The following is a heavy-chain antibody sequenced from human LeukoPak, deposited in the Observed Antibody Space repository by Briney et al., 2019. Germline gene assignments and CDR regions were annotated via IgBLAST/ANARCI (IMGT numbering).Heavy chain of an antibody. CDR3: ARAFRGYSGYVNYYYYYMDV. CDR1: GFSFSTYW. Sequence: PGGSLRLSCAASGFSFSTYWMSWVRQAPGKGLEWVANIKPDGSEKYYVDSVEGRFSISRDNAKNSLYLQMNSLRAEDTAVYYCARAFRGYSGYVNYYYYYMDVWGKGTTVTVSS. V-gene: IGHV3-7*01. J-gene: IGHJ6*03. D-gene: IGHD5-12*01. CDR2: IKPDGSEK.